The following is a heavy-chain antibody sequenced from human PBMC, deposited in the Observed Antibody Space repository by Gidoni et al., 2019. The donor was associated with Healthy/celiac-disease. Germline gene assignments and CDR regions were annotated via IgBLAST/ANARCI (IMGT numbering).Heavy chain of an antibody. Sequence: VQLEQSGALVKTPASSVKASCKSSGGTFRSYASSWVRQAPGQGLEWMGRIIPSLGIANDAQKIQGRVTITAEKSASTAYMERSSLRSEDTAVYCCARDGGRDAWGQGTLVTVSS. D-gene: IGHD3-16*01. CDR3: ARDGGRDA. CDR2: IIPSLGIA. V-gene: IGHV1-69*04. CDR1: GGTFRSYA. J-gene: IGHJ4*01.